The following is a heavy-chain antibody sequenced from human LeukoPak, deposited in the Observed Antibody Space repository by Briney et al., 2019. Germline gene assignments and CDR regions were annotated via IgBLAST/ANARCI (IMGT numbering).Heavy chain of an antibody. CDR2: IYPGDSDT. CDR3: ARIWSSSPAHFDY. V-gene: IGHV5-51*01. CDR1: GYSFTSYW. J-gene: IGHJ4*02. Sequence: GGSLQISCKGSGYSFTSYWLGWVRQVPGKGLEGMGIIYPGDSDTRYSPSFQGQVTISADKYISTAYLQWSSLKASDTAMYYCARIWSSSPAHFDYWGQGTLVTVSS. D-gene: IGHD6-19*01.